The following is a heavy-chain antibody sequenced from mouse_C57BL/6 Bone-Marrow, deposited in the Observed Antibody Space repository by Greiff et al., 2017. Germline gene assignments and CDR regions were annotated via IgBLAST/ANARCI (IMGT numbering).Heavy chain of an antibody. CDR2: IDPSDSET. CDR1: GYTFTSYW. CDR3: ARGNYGNYGFAY. Sequence: QVQLQQSGAELVRPGSSVKLSCKASGYTFTSYWMHWVKQRPIQGLEWIGNIDPSDSETHYNQKFKDKATLTVDKSSSTAYMQLSSLTSEDSAVYYCARGNYGNYGFAYWGQGTLVTVSA. D-gene: IGHD2-1*01. V-gene: IGHV1-52*01. J-gene: IGHJ3*01.